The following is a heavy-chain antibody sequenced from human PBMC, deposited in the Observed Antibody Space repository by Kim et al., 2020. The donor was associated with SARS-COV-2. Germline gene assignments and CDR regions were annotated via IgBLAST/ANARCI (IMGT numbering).Heavy chain of an antibody. Sequence: SVKVSCKASGYTFTYRYLHWVRQAPGQALEWMGWITPFNGNTNYAQKFQDRVTITRDRSMSTAYMELSSLRSEDTAMYYCATRAYGDSIYGMDVWGQGTTVTVSS. CDR3: ATRAYGDSIYGMDV. CDR2: ITPFNGNT. V-gene: IGHV1-45*02. D-gene: IGHD4-17*01. CDR1: GYTFTYRY. J-gene: IGHJ6*02.